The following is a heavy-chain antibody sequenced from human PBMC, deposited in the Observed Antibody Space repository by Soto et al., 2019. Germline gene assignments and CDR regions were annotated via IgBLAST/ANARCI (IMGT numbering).Heavy chain of an antibody. J-gene: IGHJ4*02. V-gene: IGHV4-39*01. CDR2: VYYRGSG. CDR3: ARGSYYYDSSGYYHY. Sequence: PSETLSLTCSVSGGSIASRSYYWGWIRQPPGKGLEWIGSVYYRGSGFYNPSLKSRVTILVDPSRDQFTLSLNAVTAADTALYYCARGSYYYDSSGYYHYWGQGTLVTVSS. D-gene: IGHD3-22*01. CDR1: GGSIASRSYY.